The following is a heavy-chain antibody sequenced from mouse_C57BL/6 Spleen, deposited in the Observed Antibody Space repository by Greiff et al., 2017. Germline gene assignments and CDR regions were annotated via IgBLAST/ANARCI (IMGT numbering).Heavy chain of an antibody. CDR2: ISYDGSN. CDR1: GYSITSGYY. CDR3: ARALYYGNYVWYFDV. V-gene: IGHV3-6*01. D-gene: IGHD2-1*01. Sequence: EVQRVESGPGLVKPSQSLSLTCSVTGYSITSGYYWNWIRQFPGNKLEWMGYISYDGSNNYNPSLKNRISITRDTSKNQFFLKLNSVTTEDTATYYCARALYYGNYVWYFDVWGTGTTVTVSS. J-gene: IGHJ1*03.